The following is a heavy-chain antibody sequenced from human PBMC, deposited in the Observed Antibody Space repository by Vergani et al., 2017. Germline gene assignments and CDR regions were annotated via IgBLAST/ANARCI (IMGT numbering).Heavy chain of an antibody. CDR3: ARDLGLEDLGVGIAAAVPHYYYGMDV. J-gene: IGHJ6*02. D-gene: IGHD6-13*01. CDR2: ISYDGSNK. V-gene: IGHV3-30*03. CDR1: GFTFSSYG. Sequence: QVQLVESGGGVVQPGRSLRLSCAASGFTFSSYGMHWVRQAPGKGLEWVAVISYDGSNKYYADSVKGRFTISRDNSKNTLYLQMNSLRAEDTAVYYCARDLGLEDLGVGIAAAVPHYYYGMDVWGQGTTVTVSS.